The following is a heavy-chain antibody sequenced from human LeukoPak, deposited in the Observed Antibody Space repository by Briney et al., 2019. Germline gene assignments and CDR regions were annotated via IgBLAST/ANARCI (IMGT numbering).Heavy chain of an antibody. CDR2: IVGSGSNT. Sequence: GGSLRLSCAASGFTLSNYSMSWVRQAPGKGLEWGSAIVGSGSNTYYADSVKGRFTISRDNPKNTLYLQMTSLRADDTAVYYCAMWGDYDILTGYYDSDYWGQGTLVTVSS. J-gene: IGHJ4*02. D-gene: IGHD3-9*01. V-gene: IGHV3-23*01. CDR1: GFTLSNYS. CDR3: AMWGDYDILTGYYDSDY.